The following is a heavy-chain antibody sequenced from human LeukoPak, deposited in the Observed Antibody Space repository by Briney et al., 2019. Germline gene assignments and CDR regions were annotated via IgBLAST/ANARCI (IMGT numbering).Heavy chain of an antibody. V-gene: IGHV3-66*01. CDR3: ARRPDYGGTPTFDH. J-gene: IGHJ4*02. CDR2: IYSDGST. CDR1: GLTVSSNN. Sequence: PGGALRLSCAASGLTVSSNNMSWVRQAPGKGLEWASVIYSDGSTYYADSVKGRFTISRDNSKNTVYLQMNSLRAEDTAVYFCARRPDYGGTPTFDHWGQGTLVTVSS. D-gene: IGHD4-23*01.